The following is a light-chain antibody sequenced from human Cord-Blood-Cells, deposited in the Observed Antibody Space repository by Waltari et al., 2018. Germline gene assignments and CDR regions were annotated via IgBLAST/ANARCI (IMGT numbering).Light chain of an antibody. J-gene: IGKJ4*01. Sequence: DIQMTQSPTSLSASVVYRVPITCRASQSISSYLNWYQQKPGKAPKLLIYAASSLQSGVPSRFSGSGSGTDFTLTISSLQPEDFATYYCQQSYSTPPTFGGGTKVEIK. CDR2: AAS. CDR3: QQSYSTPPT. V-gene: IGKV1-39*01. CDR1: QSISSY.